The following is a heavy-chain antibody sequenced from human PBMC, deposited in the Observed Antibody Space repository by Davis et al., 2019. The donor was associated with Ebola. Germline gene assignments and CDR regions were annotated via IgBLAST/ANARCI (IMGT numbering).Heavy chain of an antibody. D-gene: IGHD4-23*01. CDR2: ISSSRSYT. J-gene: IGHJ4*02. CDR1: GFNFSSYS. Sequence: GESLKISCAASGFNFSSYSMNWVRQAPGKGLEWVSSISSSRSYTYYADSVKGRFTISRDNAKNSLYLQMSSVRADDTAMYYCARDLVYGGNAFFDYWGQGTPVSVSS. V-gene: IGHV3-21*04. CDR3: ARDLVYGGNAFFDY.